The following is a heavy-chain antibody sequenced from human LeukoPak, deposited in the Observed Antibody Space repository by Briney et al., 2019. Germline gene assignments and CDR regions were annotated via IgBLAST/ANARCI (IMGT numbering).Heavy chain of an antibody. D-gene: IGHD6-13*01. CDR1: GYTFTSYG. J-gene: IGHJ6*02. CDR3: ARGSIAAAGDYYYYYGMDV. CDR2: INPNSGGT. Sequence: ASVKVSCKASGYTFTSYGISWVRQAPGQGLEWMGWINPNSGGTNYAQKFQGRVTMTRDTSISTAYMELSRLRSDDTAAYYCARGSIAAAGDYYYYYGMDVWGQGTTVTVSS. V-gene: IGHV1-2*02.